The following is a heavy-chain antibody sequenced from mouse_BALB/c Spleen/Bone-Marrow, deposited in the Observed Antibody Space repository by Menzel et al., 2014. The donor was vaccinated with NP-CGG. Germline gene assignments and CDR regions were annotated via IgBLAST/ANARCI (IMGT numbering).Heavy chain of an antibody. CDR2: ISSGGSYI. V-gene: IGHV5-9-1*01. CDR1: GFTFXSYA. D-gene: IGHD2-10*02. CDR3: ARRYGNYGAMDY. J-gene: IGHJ4*01. Sequence: EVKLMESGGGLVKPGGSLKLSCAASGFTFXSYAMSWVCQTPEERLEWVATISSGGSYIYYPDSVKGRYTISRDNAKNTLYLQMSSLRSEDTAMYYCARRYGNYGAMDYWGQGTSVTVSS.